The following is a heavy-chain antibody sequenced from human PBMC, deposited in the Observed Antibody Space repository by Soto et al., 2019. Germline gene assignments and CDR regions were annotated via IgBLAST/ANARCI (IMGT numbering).Heavy chain of an antibody. J-gene: IGHJ5*02. CDR1: GGSISSGGYY. D-gene: IGHD3-10*01. CDR2: IYYSGST. CDR3: ARVHGSGSYFDWFDP. V-gene: IGHV4-31*03. Sequence: PSETLSLTCTVSGGSISSGGYYWSWIRQHPGKGLEWIGYIYYSGSTYYNPSLKSRVTISVDTSKNQFSLKLSSVTAADTAVYYCARVHGSGSYFDWFDPWGQGTLVTVSS.